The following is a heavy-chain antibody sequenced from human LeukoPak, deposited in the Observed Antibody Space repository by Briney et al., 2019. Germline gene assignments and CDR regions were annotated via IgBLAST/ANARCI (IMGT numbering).Heavy chain of an antibody. V-gene: IGHV3-11*01. D-gene: IGHD1-14*01. CDR3: ARSTGSRYYYMDV. CDR1: GLTFSDYY. J-gene: IGHJ6*03. Sequence: GGSLRLSCAASGLTFSDYYMSWIRQAPGKGLEWVSYISSSGSTIYYADPVKGRFTISRDNAKNSLYLQMNSLRAEDTAVYYCARSTGSRYYYMDVWGKGTTVTVSS. CDR2: ISSSGSTI.